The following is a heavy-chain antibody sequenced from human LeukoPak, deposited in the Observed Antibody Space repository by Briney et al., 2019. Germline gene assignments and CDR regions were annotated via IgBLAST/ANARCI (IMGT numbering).Heavy chain of an antibody. Sequence: SETLSLTCTVSGGSISSYYWSWIRQPPGKGLEWIGYIYYSGSTNYNPSLKSRVTISVDTSKNQFSLKLSSVTAADTAVFYCARYRYTSGGYYFDYWGQGTLVTVSS. J-gene: IGHJ4*02. V-gene: IGHV4-59*01. CDR1: GGSISSYY. CDR2: IYYSGST. D-gene: IGHD6-19*01. CDR3: ARYRYTSGGYYFDY.